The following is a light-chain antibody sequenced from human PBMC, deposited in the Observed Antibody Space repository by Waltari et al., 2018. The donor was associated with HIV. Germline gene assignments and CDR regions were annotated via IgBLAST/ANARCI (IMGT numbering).Light chain of an antibody. J-gene: IGLJ2*01. CDR1: SRDTGVYKF. CDR3: CSYTSSHSLI. V-gene: IGLV2-14*03. Sequence: SALTQPASVSGSPGQSVTISCTGLSRDTGVYKFVSWYQQSPGKAPHLMIYVIDRRPSPVLHRFSGSRSGDTASLTISGLQSGDEGDYYCCSYTSSHSLIFGGGTKLTVL. CDR2: VID.